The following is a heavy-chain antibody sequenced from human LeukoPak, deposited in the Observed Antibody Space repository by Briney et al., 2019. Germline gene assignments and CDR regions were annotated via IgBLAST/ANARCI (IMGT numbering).Heavy chain of an antibody. V-gene: IGHV5-51*01. CDR2: IYPGDSDT. CDR1: GYRFGSYW. Sequence: GESLKISCEGSGYRFGSYWISWVRQMPGKGLEWMGIIYPGDSDTRYSPSFQGQVTISADKSITTAYLQWSSLKASDSAIYYCARAHSTSWYNLDYWGQGTLVTISS. J-gene: IGHJ4*02. CDR3: ARAHSTSWYNLDY. D-gene: IGHD6-13*01.